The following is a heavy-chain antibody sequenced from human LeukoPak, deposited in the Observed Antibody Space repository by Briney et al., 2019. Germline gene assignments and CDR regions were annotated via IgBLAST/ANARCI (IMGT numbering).Heavy chain of an antibody. CDR1: GFTFSSYA. J-gene: IGHJ5*02. CDR2: ISGSGGST. V-gene: IGHV3-23*01. CDR3: AKDPRLYDYANWFDP. D-gene: IGHD2-2*01. Sequence: TGGSLRLSCVASGFTFSSYAMSWVRQAPGKGLEWVSAISGSGGSTYYADSVKGRFTISRDNSKNTLYLQMNSLRAEDTAVYYCAKDPRLYDYANWFDPWGQGTLVTVSS.